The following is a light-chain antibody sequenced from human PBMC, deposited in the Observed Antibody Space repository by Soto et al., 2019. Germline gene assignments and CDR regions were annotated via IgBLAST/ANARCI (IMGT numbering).Light chain of an antibody. CDR1: SSDIGGYND. V-gene: IGLV2-14*01. CDR3: CSYRSGSSPYYV. CDR2: EVS. J-gene: IGLJ1*01. Sequence: QSALTQPASVSGSPGQSITISCTGTSSDIGGYNDVSWYQQYPGKAPQVVIFEVSYRPSRISSRFAGSKSGNVASLTISGLQAEDEADYYCCSYRSGSSPYYVFGTGTKLTVL.